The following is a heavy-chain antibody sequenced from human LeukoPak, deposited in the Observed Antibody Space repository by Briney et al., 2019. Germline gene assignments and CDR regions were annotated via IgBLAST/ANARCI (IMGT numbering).Heavy chain of an antibody. D-gene: IGHD5-24*01. CDR3: ARVRSHGFDAFDI. Sequence: GGSLRLSCAASGFIFSNHWMHWVRQAPGKGLVWVSRINGDGSSASYAESVKGRFTISRDNAKNTLYLHTNSLRAEDTAVYYCARVRSHGFDAFDIWSQGIMVTVSS. V-gene: IGHV3-74*01. J-gene: IGHJ3*02. CDR2: INGDGSSA. CDR1: GFIFSNHW.